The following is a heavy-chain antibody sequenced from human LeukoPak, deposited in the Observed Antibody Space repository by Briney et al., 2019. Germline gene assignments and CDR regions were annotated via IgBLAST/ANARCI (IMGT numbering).Heavy chain of an antibody. V-gene: IGHV4-59*01. CDR2: IDYSGST. J-gene: IGHJ4*02. Sequence: SETLSLTCTVSGGSISSYYWSWIRQPPGKGLEWIAYIDYSGSTNYNPSLKSRVTISVDTSKNQFSLKPSSVTAADTAVYYCASDSGYAWDYFDYWGQGTLVTVSS. D-gene: IGHD3-22*01. CDR3: ASDSGYAWDYFDY. CDR1: GGSISSYY.